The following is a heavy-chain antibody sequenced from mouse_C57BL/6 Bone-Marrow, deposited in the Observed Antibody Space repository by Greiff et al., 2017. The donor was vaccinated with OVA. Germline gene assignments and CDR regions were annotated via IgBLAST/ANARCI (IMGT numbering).Heavy chain of an antibody. V-gene: IGHV1-81*01. CDR3: ARWDYGSSYEGY. CDR1: GYTFTSYG. CDR2: IYPRSGNT. D-gene: IGHD1-1*01. Sequence: VQLQQSGAELARPGASVKLSCKASGYTFTSYGISWVKQRTGQGLEWIGEIYPRSGNTYYNEKFKGKATLTADKSSSTAYMELRSLTSEDSAVYFCARWDYGSSYEGYWGQGTTRTVSS. J-gene: IGHJ2*01.